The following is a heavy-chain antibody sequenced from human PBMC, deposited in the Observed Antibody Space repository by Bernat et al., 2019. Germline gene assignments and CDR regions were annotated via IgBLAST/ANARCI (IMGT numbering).Heavy chain of an antibody. Sequence: QVQLVESGGGLVKPGGSLRLSCAASGFTFTDYYMSWIRQAPGKGLEWVSYISSSSTYTNYAGSVKGRFTISRDNAKNSLYLQMNSLRPEDTAVYYCARERGRGTCYSCPPYYFDYWGQGTLVTVSS. CDR2: ISSSSTYT. D-gene: IGHD2-15*01. J-gene: IGHJ4*02. CDR1: GFTFTDYY. V-gene: IGHV3-11*06. CDR3: ARERGRGTCYSCPPYYFDY.